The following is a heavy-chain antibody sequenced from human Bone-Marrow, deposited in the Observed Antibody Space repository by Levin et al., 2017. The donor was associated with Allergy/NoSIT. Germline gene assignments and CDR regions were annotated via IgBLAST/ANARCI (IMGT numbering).Heavy chain of an antibody. V-gene: IGHV3-7*01. Sequence: GGSLRLSCAASQFTFSRYWMSWVRQAPGKGLEWVANIKEDGSEKYYVDSVKGRFTISRDNAKNSLYLQMNSLRAEDTAVYYCARTKGHFDSWGQGTVVTVSS. CDR1: QFTFSRYW. CDR3: ARTKGHFDS. CDR2: IKEDGSEK. J-gene: IGHJ4*02.